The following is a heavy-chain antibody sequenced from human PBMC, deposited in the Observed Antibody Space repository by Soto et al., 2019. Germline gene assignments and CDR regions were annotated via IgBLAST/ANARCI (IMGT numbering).Heavy chain of an antibody. CDR2: IVVGSGNT. J-gene: IGHJ6*02. V-gene: IGHV1-58*01. Sequence: SVKVSCKASGFTFTSSAVQWVRQARGQRLEWIGWIVVGSGNTNYAQKFQERVTITRDMSTSTAYMELSSLRSEDTAVYYCAADPIAAADIVIPVWGQGTTVTVSS. CDR3: AADPIAAADIVIPV. CDR1: GFTFTSSA. D-gene: IGHD6-13*01.